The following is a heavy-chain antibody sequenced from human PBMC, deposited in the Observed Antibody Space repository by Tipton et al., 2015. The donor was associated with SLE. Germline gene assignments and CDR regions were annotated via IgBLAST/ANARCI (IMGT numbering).Heavy chain of an antibody. V-gene: IGHV4-34*01. CDR2: INHSGST. CDR3: ASLRIGYCSSTSCSAP. Sequence: LSLTCAVYGGSFSGYYWSWIRQPPGKGLEWIGEINHSGSTNYNPSLKSRVTISVDTSKNQFSLKLSSVTAADTAVYYCASLRIGYCSSTSCSAPWGQGTLVTVSS. CDR1: GGSFSGYY. J-gene: IGHJ5*02. D-gene: IGHD2-2*01.